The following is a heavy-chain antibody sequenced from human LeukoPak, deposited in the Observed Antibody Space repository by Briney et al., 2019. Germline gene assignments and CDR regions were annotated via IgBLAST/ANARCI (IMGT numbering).Heavy chain of an antibody. CDR1: GFTFSSHG. CDR3: ARDKSTSCYYFDY. D-gene: IGHD2-2*01. CDR2: IWYDGSFK. J-gene: IGHJ4*02. Sequence: PGGSLRLSCAASGFTFSSHGMHWVRQAPGKGLEWVAVIWYDGSFKYYADSVKGRFTISRDNSNSTVYLQMNSLRAEDTAVHYCARDKSTSCYYFDYWGQGTLVTVSS. V-gene: IGHV3-33*01.